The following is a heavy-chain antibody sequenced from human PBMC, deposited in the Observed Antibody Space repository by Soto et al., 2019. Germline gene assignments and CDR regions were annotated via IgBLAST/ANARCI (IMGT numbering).Heavy chain of an antibody. CDR2: ISYDGSDK. CDR3: ARPRNIVIWFGELPDV. V-gene: IGHV3-30-3*01. D-gene: IGHD3-10*01. CDR1: GFTFSYHA. Sequence: QVQLVESGGGVVQPGRSLRLSCAASGFTFSYHAMHWVRQAPGKGLEWVGVISYDGSDKYYAVSVKGRFTISRDNSKNTLYLQMNSLRVEDTAAYYCARPRNIVIWFGELPDVWGQGTTVIVS. J-gene: IGHJ6*02.